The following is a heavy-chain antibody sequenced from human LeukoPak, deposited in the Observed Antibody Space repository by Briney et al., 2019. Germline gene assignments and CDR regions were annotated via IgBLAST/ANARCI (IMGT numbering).Heavy chain of an antibody. J-gene: IGHJ4*02. CDR2: IFTSGGT. Sequence: PSETLSLTCTVSGGSISSGRFYWSWIRQPAGKGLEWIGRIFTSGGTNYNPSLKSRVSISVNTSKNQFSLKLSSVTAADTAVYYCARRRLGEFFDYWGQGTLVTVSS. D-gene: IGHD3-16*01. V-gene: IGHV4-61*02. CDR3: ARRRLGEFFDY. CDR1: GGSISSGRFY.